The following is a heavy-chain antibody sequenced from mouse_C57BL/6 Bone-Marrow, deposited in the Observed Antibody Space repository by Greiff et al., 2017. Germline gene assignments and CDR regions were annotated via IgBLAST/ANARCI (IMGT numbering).Heavy chain of an antibody. CDR3: ASPNYYGSSFDY. V-gene: IGHV1-81*01. CDR1: GYTFTSYG. J-gene: IGHJ2*01. Sequence: QVQLQQSGAELARPGASVKLSCKASGYTFTSYGLSWVKQRTGQGLEWIGEIYPRSGNTYYNEKFKGKAKLTADKSSSTAYMELRSLTSEDSAVYFCASPNYYGSSFDYWGQGTTLTVSS. CDR2: IYPRSGNT. D-gene: IGHD1-1*01.